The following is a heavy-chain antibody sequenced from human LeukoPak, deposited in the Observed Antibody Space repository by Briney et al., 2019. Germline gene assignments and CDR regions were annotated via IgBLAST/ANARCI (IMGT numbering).Heavy chain of an antibody. CDR3: ARAAMVRGVTYYYGMDV. CDR2: IYPGDSDT. J-gene: IGHJ6*02. CDR1: GSIFISYW. D-gene: IGHD3-10*01. V-gene: IGHV5-51*01. Sequence: GESLQISCKTSGSIFISYWIAWVRQLPGKGLEWMGIIYPGDSDTRYSPSFQGQVTISADKSITTAYLQWSSLKASDTAMYYCARAAMVRGVTYYYGMDVWGQGTTVTVSS.